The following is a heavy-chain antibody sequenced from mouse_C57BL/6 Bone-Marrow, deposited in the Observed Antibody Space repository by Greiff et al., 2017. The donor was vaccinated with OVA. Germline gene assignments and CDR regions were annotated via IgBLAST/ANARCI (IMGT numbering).Heavy chain of an antibody. D-gene: IGHD2-4*01. CDR3: ARSNYDYDDPFAY. J-gene: IGHJ3*01. Sequence: ESGPGLLQSSQTLSLTCSFSGFSLSTSGMGVSWIRQPSGKGLEWLAHIYWDDDKRYNPSLKSRLTISKDTSRNQVFLKITSVDTADTATYYCARSNYDYDDPFAYWGQGTLVTVSA. CDR2: IYWDDDK. CDR1: GFSLSTSGMG. V-gene: IGHV8-12*01.